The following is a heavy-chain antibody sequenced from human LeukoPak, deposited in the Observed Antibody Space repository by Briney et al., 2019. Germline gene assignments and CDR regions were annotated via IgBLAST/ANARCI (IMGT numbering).Heavy chain of an antibody. CDR2: INTDGSIT. CDR3: VRPDIVTVPLGC. V-gene: IGHV3-74*01. CDR1: GFTFSSYW. Sequence: GGSLRLSCAASGFTFSSYWMHWVRQAPGKGLVWVSRINTDGSITDYADSVKGRFTISRDNAKNTLYLQVNSLRAEDTAICYCVRPDIVTVPLGCWGQGTLVTVSS. J-gene: IGHJ4*02. D-gene: IGHD2-2*01.